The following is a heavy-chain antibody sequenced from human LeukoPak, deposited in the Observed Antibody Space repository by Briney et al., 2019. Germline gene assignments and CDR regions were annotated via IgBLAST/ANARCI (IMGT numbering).Heavy chain of an antibody. J-gene: IGHJ4*02. CDR2: IRSKPNSYAT. CDR1: GFTFSGSA. CDR3: TTREDTAMVAFDY. D-gene: IGHD5-18*01. Sequence: GGSLKLSCAASGFTFSGSAMHWVRQAPGKGLEWVGRIRSKPNSYATAYAASVKGRFTISRDDSKNTAYLQMHSLKTEDTAVYYCTTREDTAMVAFDYWGRGTLVTVSS. V-gene: IGHV3-73*01.